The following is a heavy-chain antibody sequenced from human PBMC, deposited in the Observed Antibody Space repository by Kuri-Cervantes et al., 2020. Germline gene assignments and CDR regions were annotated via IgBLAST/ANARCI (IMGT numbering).Heavy chain of an antibody. Sequence: GESLKVSCAASGFTFDDYAMHWVRQAPGKGLEWVSVIYSGGSTYYADSVKGRFTISRDNSKNTLYLQMNSLRAEDTAVYYCARDLGGYDDYWGQGALVTVSS. CDR1: GFTFDDYA. V-gene: IGHV3-53*01. J-gene: IGHJ4*02. CDR2: IYSGGST. D-gene: IGHD5-12*01. CDR3: ARDLGGYDDY.